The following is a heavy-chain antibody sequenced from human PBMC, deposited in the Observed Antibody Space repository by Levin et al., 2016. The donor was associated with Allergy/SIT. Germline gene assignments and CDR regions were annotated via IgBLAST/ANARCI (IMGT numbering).Heavy chain of an antibody. CDR3: ARTLKAYNWFDP. J-gene: IGHJ5*02. CDR2: IFYSGST. Sequence: WIRQPPGKGLEWIGYIFYSGSTYYNPSLKSRVSISVDTSKNQFSLKLSSVTAADTAVYYCARTLKAYNWFDPWGQGTQVTVSS. V-gene: IGHV4-31*02.